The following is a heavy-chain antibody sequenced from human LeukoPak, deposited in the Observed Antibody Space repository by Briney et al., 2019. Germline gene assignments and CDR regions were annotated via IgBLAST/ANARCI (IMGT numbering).Heavy chain of an antibody. J-gene: IGHJ4*02. CDR1: GFTFSSYN. CDR3: ARGELPTGWLTDF. Sequence: GGSLRLSCAASGFTFSSYNMNWVRQAPGKGPEWVSLIDWDSSRTFYTESVKGRFTISRDNSKNTLFLQMNSLRAEDTALYYCARGELPTGWLTDFWGQGTLVTVST. D-gene: IGHD6-19*01. V-gene: IGHV3-43D*04. CDR2: IDWDSSRT.